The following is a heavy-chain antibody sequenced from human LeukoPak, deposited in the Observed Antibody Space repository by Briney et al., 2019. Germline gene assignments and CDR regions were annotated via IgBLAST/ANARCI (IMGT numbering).Heavy chain of an antibody. J-gene: IGHJ4*02. CDR2: IYTSGST. CDR3: ARHDAKAAAGTFDY. D-gene: IGHD6-13*01. Sequence: SETLSLTCTVSGGPISSYYWSWIRQPAGKGLEWIGRIYTSGSTNYNPSLKSRVTMSVDTSKNQFSLKLSSVTAADTAVYYCARHDAKAAAGTFDYWGQGTLVTVSS. CDR1: GGPISSYY. V-gene: IGHV4-4*07.